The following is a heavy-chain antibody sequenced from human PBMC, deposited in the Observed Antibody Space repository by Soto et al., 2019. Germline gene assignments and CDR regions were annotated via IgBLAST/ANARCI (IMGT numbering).Heavy chain of an antibody. Sequence: PGGSLRLCCAACGVTVRSYGVHWVRQAPGKGLECVSRINSDGSSTTYADSVKGRFTISRDNAKNTLYLQMNSLRAEDTAVYYCARESAPYCTSSTCYRPPFDPWGQGTLVTVSS. CDR3: ARESAPYCTSSTCYRPPFDP. D-gene: IGHD2-2*02. CDR1: GVTVRSYG. J-gene: IGHJ5*02. CDR2: INSDGSST. V-gene: IGHV3-74*01.